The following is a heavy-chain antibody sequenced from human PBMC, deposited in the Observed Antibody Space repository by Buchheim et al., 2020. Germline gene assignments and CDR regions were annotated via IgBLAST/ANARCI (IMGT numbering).Heavy chain of an antibody. CDR3: VRDGSRPLEDRPYGMDV. Sequence: EELLEESGGGLVQPGGSLRLSCAGSGFAFSSYWMHWVRQVPGKGLVWVSRANSDGNNTIYADSVKGRFTISRDNAKNTLYLQMNSLRVEDTAVYYCVRDGSRPLEDRPYGMDVWGQGTT. V-gene: IGHV3-74*01. CDR2: ANSDGNNT. J-gene: IGHJ6*02. D-gene: IGHD1-1*01. CDR1: GFAFSSYW.